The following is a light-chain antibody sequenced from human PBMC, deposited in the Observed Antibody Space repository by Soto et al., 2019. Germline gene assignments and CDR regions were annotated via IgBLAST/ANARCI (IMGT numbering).Light chain of an antibody. CDR2: GAS. J-gene: IGKJ1*01. Sequence: EIVLTQSPGTLSLSQGEGATLSCRASQSVSSSYLAWYQQKPGQAPRLLIYGASSRSTGIPYRFSGSGSGTDFTLTISRLEPEDFAVYYCQQYGSSPWTFGQGTKVETK. V-gene: IGKV3-20*01. CDR3: QQYGSSPWT. CDR1: QSVSSSY.